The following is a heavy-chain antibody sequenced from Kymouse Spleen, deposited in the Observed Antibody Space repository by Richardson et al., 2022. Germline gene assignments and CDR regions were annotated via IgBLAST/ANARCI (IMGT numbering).Heavy chain of an antibody. Sequence: QVQLVESGGGVVQPGRSLRLSCAASGFTFSSYGMHWVRQAPGKGLEWVAVISYDGSNKYYADSVKGRFTISRDNSKNTLYLQMNSLRAEDTAVYYCAKWTVGATDYWGQGTLVTVSS. CDR3: AKWTVGATDY. CDR2: ISYDGSNK. D-gene: IGHD1-26*01. CDR1: GFTFSSYG. V-gene: IGHV3-30*18. J-gene: IGHJ4*02.